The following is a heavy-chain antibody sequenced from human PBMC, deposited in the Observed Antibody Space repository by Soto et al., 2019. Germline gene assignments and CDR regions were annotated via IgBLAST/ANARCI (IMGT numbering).Heavy chain of an antibody. D-gene: IGHD3-3*01. Sequence: WVRQAPGKALEWLALIDWDDDKYYSTSLKTRLTISKDTSKNQVVLTMTNMDPVDTATYYCARIRRYDFWSGYYKGPYYYYGMDVWGQGTTVTVSS. CDR3: ARIRRYDFWSGYYKGPYYYYGMDV. J-gene: IGHJ6*02. V-gene: IGHV2-70*18. CDR2: IDWDDDK.